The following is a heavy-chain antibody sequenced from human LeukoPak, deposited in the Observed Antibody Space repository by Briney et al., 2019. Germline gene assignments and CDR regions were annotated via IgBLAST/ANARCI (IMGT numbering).Heavy chain of an antibody. CDR1: VYTFSIYG. D-gene: IGHD5-18*01. CDR3: ARDVARGYTYGHLQDY. CDR2: ISVYNGNT. J-gene: IGHJ4*02. V-gene: IGHV1-18*01. Sequence: ASVTVSCTASVYTFSIYGISWVRQAPGQGLEWMGWISVYNGNTDYAQKLQGRVTMTTDTSTSTAYMELRSLISDDTAVYYCARDVARGYTYGHLQDYWGQGTLVTVSS.